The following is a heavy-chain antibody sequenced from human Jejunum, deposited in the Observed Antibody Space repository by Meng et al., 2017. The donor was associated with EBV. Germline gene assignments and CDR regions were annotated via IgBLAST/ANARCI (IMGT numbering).Heavy chain of an antibody. J-gene: IGHJ5*02. V-gene: IGHV4-34*01. CDR2: INHGGGA. Sequence: RRWRDGRLQPWRTLALTWSVSGGSFSDYYWTWTRQPPGKGLEWIGEINHGGGAIYNPSLKSRVTISVDTSKNQFSLKLSSVTAADTAVYYCARLGGYASGTYYPIDPWGQGTLVTVSS. D-gene: IGHD3-10*01. CDR3: ARLGGYASGTYYPIDP. CDR1: GGSFSDYY.